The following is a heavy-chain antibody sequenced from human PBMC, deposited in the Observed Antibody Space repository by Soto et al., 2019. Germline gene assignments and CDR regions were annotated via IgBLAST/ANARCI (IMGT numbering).Heavy chain of an antibody. V-gene: IGHV3-30*18. Sequence: GGSLRLSCSASGFTFSSYGMHWVRQAPGKGLEWVAVISYDGSNKYYADSVKGRFTISRDNSKNTLYLQMNSLRAEDTAVYYCAKGPYDSSGYYPYYFDYWGQGTLVTVSS. CDR3: AKGPYDSSGYYPYYFDY. CDR2: ISYDGSNK. J-gene: IGHJ4*02. D-gene: IGHD3-22*01. CDR1: GFTFSSYG.